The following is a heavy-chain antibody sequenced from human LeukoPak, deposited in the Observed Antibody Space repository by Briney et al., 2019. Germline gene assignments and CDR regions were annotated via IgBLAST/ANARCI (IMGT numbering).Heavy chain of an antibody. CDR1: GFTFSSYG. D-gene: IGHD3-10*01. V-gene: IGHV3-30*18. CDR3: AKEALSGSVSYSFDY. CDR2: ISYDGSNK. Sequence: PGGSLRLSCAASGFTFSSYGMHWVRQAPGKGLEWVAVISYDGSNKYYADSVKGRFTISRDNSKNTLYLQMNSLRAEDTAVYYCAKEALSGSVSYSFDYWGQGTLVTVSP. J-gene: IGHJ4*02.